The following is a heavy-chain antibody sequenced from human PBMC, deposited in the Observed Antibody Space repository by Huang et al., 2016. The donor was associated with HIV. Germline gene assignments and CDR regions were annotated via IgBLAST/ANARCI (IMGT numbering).Heavy chain of an antibody. CDR2: FDPESGET. Sequence: QVQLVQSRAEVKKPGASVKVSCKVSKYTLTALSIHWVRQPPGKGLEWMGGFDPESGETIYAQKFQGRVTMTEETSTETAFMELSGLRPEDTAVYYCATGFDVFFDFWGQGTLVTVSS. V-gene: IGHV1-24*01. CDR3: ATGFDVFFDF. J-gene: IGHJ4*02. CDR1: KYTLTALS. D-gene: IGHD3-9*01.